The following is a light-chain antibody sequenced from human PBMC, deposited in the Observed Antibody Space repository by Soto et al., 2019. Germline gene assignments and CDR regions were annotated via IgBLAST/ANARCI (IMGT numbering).Light chain of an antibody. J-gene: IGKJ5*01. CDR3: QQYNNCTPIT. Sequence: EIVMTQSPATLSVSPWERATLSFGASQRVTRTCGVYPQQPRQAPRLLHHGGSQRATAIPARFRGSGCGTEFTLTISSLQSEDFAIYYSQQYNNCTPITFGQGKRLEIK. CDR2: GGS. CDR1: QRVTRT. V-gene: IGKV3D-15*01.